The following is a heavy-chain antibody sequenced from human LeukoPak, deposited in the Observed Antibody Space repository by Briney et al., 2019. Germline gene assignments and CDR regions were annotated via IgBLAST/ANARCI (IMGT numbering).Heavy chain of an antibody. D-gene: IGHD6-13*01. CDR3: ARHHRGDSRQFDY. Sequence: AGSLRLSCAASGFTFSNYEMNWVRQAPAKGLEWIGSIYHSGSTYYNPSLKSRVTISVDTSKNQFSLKLSSVTAADTAVYYCARHHRGDSRQFDYWGQGTLVTVSS. V-gene: IGHV4-38-2*01. J-gene: IGHJ4*02. CDR1: GFTFSNYE. CDR2: IYHSGST.